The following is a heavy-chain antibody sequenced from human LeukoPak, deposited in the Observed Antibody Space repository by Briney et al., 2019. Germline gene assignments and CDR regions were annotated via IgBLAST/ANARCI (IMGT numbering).Heavy chain of an antibody. Sequence: GGSLRLSCAASGFTFSDYYMSWIRQAPGKGLEWVSYISSSSSYTNYADSVKGRFTISRDNAKNSLYLQMNSLRAEDTAVYYCARDQYGVGATQFDYWGQGTLVTVSS. CDR2: ISSSSSYT. J-gene: IGHJ4*02. CDR1: GFTFSDYY. V-gene: IGHV3-11*05. CDR3: ARDQYGVGATQFDY. D-gene: IGHD1-26*01.